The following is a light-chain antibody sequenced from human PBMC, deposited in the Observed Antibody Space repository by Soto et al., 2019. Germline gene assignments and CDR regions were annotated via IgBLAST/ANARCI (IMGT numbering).Light chain of an antibody. CDR2: DAS. Sequence: EIVLTRSPATLSLSPGERATLSCRASQSVGSYLAWYQQKPGQAPRLLIYDASNRATGVPARFSGRGSGTDFTLTISSLEPEDFGVYYCQKRSDWRFTFGPGTKVDIK. V-gene: IGKV3-11*01. CDR1: QSVGSY. CDR3: QKRSDWRFT. J-gene: IGKJ3*01.